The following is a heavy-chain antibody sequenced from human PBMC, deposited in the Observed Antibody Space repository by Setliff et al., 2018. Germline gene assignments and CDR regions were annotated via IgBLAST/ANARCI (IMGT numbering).Heavy chain of an antibody. V-gene: IGHV3-7*03. J-gene: IGHJ5*02. CDR1: GFTFSSYG. Sequence: PGGSLRLSCAASGFTFSSYGMSWVRQAPGKGLEWVANIKQDGGEKYYVGSVKGRFTISRDNANNLLYLHMSSLRAEDTAVYYCARDFSTGSSSWGQGTLVTVSS. CDR3: ARDFSTGSSS. CDR2: IKQDGGEK. D-gene: IGHD2-8*02.